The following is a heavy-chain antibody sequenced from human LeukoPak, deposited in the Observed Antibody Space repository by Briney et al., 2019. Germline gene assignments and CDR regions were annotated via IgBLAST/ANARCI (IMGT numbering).Heavy chain of an antibody. J-gene: IGHJ1*01. D-gene: IGHD5-18*01. CDR2: IYHSGST. CDR3: AREVDTAMVGKYFQH. Sequence: SETLCLTCAVSGYSISSGYYWGWIRQPPGKGLEWIGSIYHSGSTYYNPSLKSRVTVSVDTSKNQFSLKLSSVTAADTAVYYCAREVDTAMVGKYFQHWGQGTLVTVSS. V-gene: IGHV4-38-2*02. CDR1: GYSISSGYY.